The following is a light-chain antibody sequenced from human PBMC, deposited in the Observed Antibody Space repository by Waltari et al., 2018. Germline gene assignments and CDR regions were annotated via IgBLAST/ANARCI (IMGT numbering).Light chain of an antibody. CDR2: CGS. V-gene: IGKV2-28*01. CDR3: LQALQAPFT. J-gene: IGKJ3*01. CDR1: QSLVPSNGYNY. Sequence: EIVMTQSPLSLPFTPGETASISCRSSQSLVPSNGYNYLDRYVQKPGQSPQLLIYCGSNRASGVPDRFSGSGSGTDFTLKISRVEAEDVGVYYCLQALQAPFTFGPGTKVDIK.